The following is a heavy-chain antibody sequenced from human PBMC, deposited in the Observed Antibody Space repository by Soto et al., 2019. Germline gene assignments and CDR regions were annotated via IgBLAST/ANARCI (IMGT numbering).Heavy chain of an antibody. CDR3: ASNHDPHYYYYYYMDV. Sequence: GASVKVSCKASGYTFTSYGISWVRQAPGQGLEWMGWISAYNGNTNYAQKLQGRVTMTTDTSTSTAYMELRSLRSDDTAVYYCASNHDPHYYYYYYMDVWGKGTTVTVSS. CDR2: ISAYNGNT. J-gene: IGHJ6*03. CDR1: GYTFTSYG. D-gene: IGHD1-1*01. V-gene: IGHV1-18*01.